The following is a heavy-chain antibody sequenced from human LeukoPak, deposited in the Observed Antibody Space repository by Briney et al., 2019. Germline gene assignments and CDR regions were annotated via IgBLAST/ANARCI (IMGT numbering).Heavy chain of an antibody. D-gene: IGHD6-19*01. CDR1: GGSISSSSYY. CDR2: IYYSGST. J-gene: IGHJ4*02. V-gene: IGHV4-39*07. CDR3: AHTEHSSGWYEDY. Sequence: PSETLSLTCTVSGGSISSSSYYWGWIRQPPGKGLEWIGSIYYSGSTYYNPSLKSRVTISVDTSKNQFSLKLSSVTAADTAVYYCAHTEHSSGWYEDYWGQGTLVTVSS.